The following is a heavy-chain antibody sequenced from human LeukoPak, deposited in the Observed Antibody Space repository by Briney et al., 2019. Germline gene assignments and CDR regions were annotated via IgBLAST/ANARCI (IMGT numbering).Heavy chain of an antibody. V-gene: IGHV1-2*02. D-gene: IGHD6-13*01. CDR3: ARGGETAAGRGYWFDP. J-gene: IGHJ5*02. CDR1: GYTFTGYY. CDR2: INPNSGGT. Sequence: ASVKVSCKASGYTFTGYYMHWVRQAPGQGLEWMGWINPNSGGTNYAQKFQGRVTMTRDTSISTAYMELSRLRSDDTAVYYCARGGETAAGRGYWFDPWGQGTLVTVSS.